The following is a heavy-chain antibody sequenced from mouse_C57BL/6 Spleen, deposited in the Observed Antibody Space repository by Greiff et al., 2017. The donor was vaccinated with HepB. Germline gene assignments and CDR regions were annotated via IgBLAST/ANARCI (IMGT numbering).Heavy chain of an antibody. Sequence: VQLQQPGAELVRPGSSVKLSCKASGYTFTSYWMHWVKQRPIQGLEWIGNIDPSDSETHYNQKFKDKATLTVYKSSSTAYMQLSSLTSEDSAVYYCARYHYYGSSYGFDYWGQGTTLTVSS. J-gene: IGHJ2*01. V-gene: IGHV1-52*01. CDR3: ARYHYYGSSYGFDY. CDR2: IDPSDSET. D-gene: IGHD1-1*01. CDR1: GYTFTSYW.